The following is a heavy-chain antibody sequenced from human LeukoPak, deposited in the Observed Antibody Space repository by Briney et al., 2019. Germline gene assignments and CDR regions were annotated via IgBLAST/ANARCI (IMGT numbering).Heavy chain of an antibody. V-gene: IGHV3-23*01. Sequence: EGSLRLSRAASGFTFSTNDMTWVRQAPGKGLEWVSAISGSGRSTYYADSVKGRFTISRDDSKNTLSLQMNSLRAEDTAVYYCVRQFWAWGQGTLVTVSA. D-gene: IGHD3-16*01. CDR1: GFTFSTND. J-gene: IGHJ5*02. CDR3: VRQFWA. CDR2: ISGSGRST.